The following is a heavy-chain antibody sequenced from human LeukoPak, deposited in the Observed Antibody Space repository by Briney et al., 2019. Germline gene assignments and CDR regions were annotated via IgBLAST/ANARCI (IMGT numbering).Heavy chain of an antibody. Sequence: GGSLRLSCAASGFTFSNYWMHWVRQAPGKGLVWVSRIKSDGSDTSYADSVKGRFTVSGDNAKNTLNLQMNSLRVEDTAVYYCARDLTYGSNWFDPWGQGTLVTVSS. V-gene: IGHV3-74*01. CDR2: IKSDGSDT. CDR1: GFTFSNYW. D-gene: IGHD4-17*01. CDR3: ARDLTYGSNWFDP. J-gene: IGHJ5*02.